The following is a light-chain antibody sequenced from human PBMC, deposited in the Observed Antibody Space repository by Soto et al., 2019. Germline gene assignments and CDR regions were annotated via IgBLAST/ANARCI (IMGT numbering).Light chain of an antibody. J-gene: IGKJ4*01. CDR1: QSVSNY. V-gene: IGKV3-15*01. Sequence: EIVMTQSPSTLSVSAGERATLSWGASQSVSNYLAWYQQKPAQAPRLLVYGASTRATGIPARFSGGGSETDFTPTISSLQSEDFAVYYCQQYHNWPPLTFGGGTKVDIK. CDR2: GAS. CDR3: QQYHNWPPLT.